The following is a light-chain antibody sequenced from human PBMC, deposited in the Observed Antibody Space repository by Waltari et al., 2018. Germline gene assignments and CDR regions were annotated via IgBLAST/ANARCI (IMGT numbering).Light chain of an antibody. CDR1: SSNIGHNY. V-gene: IGLV1-51*02. CDR3: ASWDDSLSGWL. J-gene: IGLJ2*01. Sequence: QSVLTQPPSVSAAPGQRVTLSCSGGSSNIGHNYVSWYRQFPGTAPKLLIYENTERPSGIPGRFSGSKSGTSASLAVSGLRSEDEADYYCASWDDSLSGWLFGGGTKLTVL. CDR2: ENT.